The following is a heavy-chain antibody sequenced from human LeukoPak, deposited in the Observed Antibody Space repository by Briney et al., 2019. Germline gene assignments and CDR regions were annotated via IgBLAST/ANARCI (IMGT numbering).Heavy chain of an antibody. CDR3: XXXXXXXXXYYYYGMDV. Sequence: PSETLSLTCTVSGGSISSSSYYWSWIRQPAGKGLEWIGRICTSGSTNYNPSLKSRVTMSVDTSKNQFSLKLSSVTAADTAVYYXXXXXXXXXXYYYYGMDVWGQGTTVTVSS. J-gene: IGHJ6*02. V-gene: IGHV4-61*02. CDR2: ICTSGST. CDR1: GGSISSSSYY.